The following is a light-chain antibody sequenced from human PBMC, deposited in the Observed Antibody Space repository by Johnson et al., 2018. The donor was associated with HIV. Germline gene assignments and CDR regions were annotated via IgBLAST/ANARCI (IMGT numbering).Light chain of an antibody. CDR1: SSNIGNNY. J-gene: IGLJ1*01. CDR3: GTWDSSLSAYV. Sequence: QSVLTQPPSVSAAPGQKVTIYCSGSSSNIGNNYVSWYQQLPGTAPKLLIYENNKRPSGIPDRFSGSTSGTSATLGITGLQTGDEADYDCGTWDSSLSAYVFGTGTKVTVL. V-gene: IGLV1-51*02. CDR2: ENN.